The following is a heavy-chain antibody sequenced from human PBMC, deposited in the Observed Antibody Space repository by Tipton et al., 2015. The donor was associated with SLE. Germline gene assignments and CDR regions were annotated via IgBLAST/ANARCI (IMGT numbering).Heavy chain of an antibody. D-gene: IGHD7-27*01. CDR2: IYHSGTA. CDR3: ARDPRLNWDYGTYFDY. Sequence: TLSLTCSVSGDSISSGYYWGWIRQSPGKGLEWIGSIYHSGTANYNPSLKSRVTMSVDSSKNEFSLRLSFVTAADTAVYYCARDPRLNWDYGTYFDYWGQGTLVTVSS. CDR1: GDSISSGYY. V-gene: IGHV4-38-2*02. J-gene: IGHJ4*02.